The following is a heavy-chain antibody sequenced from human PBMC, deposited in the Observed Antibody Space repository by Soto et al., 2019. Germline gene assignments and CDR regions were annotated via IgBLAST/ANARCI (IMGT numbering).Heavy chain of an antibody. CDR1: GFTFSSYA. J-gene: IGHJ4*02. CDR3: AKDIRRTYYDFWSGSLRRGNYFDY. D-gene: IGHD3-3*01. V-gene: IGHV3-23*01. CDR2: ISGSGGST. Sequence: GGSLRLSCAASGFTFSSYAMSWVRQATGKGLEWVSAISGSGGSTYYADSVKGRFTISRDNSKNTLYLQMNSLRAEDTAVYYCAKDIRRTYYDFWSGSLRRGNYFDYWGQGTLVTVSS.